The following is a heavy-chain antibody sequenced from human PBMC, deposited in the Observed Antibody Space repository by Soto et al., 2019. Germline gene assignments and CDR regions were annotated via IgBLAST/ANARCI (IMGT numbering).Heavy chain of an antibody. CDR3: ARQADYNILTGYFYYFDY. CDR2: IYPGDSDA. CDR1: RYSFTDYW. J-gene: IGHJ4*02. D-gene: IGHD3-9*01. Sequence: VESMKVSCKSARYSFTDYWICWVRQMPGTGLEWMGIIYPGDSDARYSPSFQGQVTISVDTSINTAFLRWNCLPASDTAMYYCARQADYNILTGYFYYFDYWGQEPLVTFPS. V-gene: IGHV5-51*01.